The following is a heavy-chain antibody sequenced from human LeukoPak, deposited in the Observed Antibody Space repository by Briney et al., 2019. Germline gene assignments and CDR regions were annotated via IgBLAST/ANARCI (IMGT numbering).Heavy chain of an antibody. Sequence: GRSLRLSCAASGFTFSSYGMHWVRQAPGKGLEWVAVISYDGSNKYYADSVKGRFTISRDNSKNTLYLQMTSLRAEDTAVYYCARASGYYYLNDYWGQGTLVTVSS. J-gene: IGHJ4*02. CDR3: ARASGYYYLNDY. D-gene: IGHD3-22*01. CDR1: GFTFSSYG. CDR2: ISYDGSNK. V-gene: IGHV3-30*03.